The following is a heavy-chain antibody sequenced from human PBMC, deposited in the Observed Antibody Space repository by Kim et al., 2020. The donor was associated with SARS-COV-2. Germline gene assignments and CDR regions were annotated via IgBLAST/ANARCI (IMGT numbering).Heavy chain of an antibody. Sequence: SETLSLTCAVYGGSFSGYYWSWIRQPPGKGLEWIGEIKHSGSTNYNPSLKSRVTISVDTSKNQFSLKLSSVTAADTAVYYCARGFYYGSGCYSRNYYYYYGMDVWGQGTTVTVSS. V-gene: IGHV4-34*01. D-gene: IGHD3-10*01. CDR2: IKHSGST. J-gene: IGHJ6*02. CDR1: GGSFSGYY. CDR3: ARGFYYGSGCYSRNYYYYYGMDV.